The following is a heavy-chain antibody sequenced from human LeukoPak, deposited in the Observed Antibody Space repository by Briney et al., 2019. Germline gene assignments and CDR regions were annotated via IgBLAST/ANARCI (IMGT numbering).Heavy chain of an antibody. D-gene: IGHD3-22*01. J-gene: IGHJ4*02. CDR2: ISGSGGST. V-gene: IGHV3-23*01. CDR1: GFTFSSYA. Sequence: PGGSLRLSCAASGFTFSSYAMSWVRQAPGKGLEWVSAISGSGGSTYYTDSVKGRFTISRDNPKNTVYMQMNSLRPEDTAIYYCARGAYFNDRTGYNEYWGQGTLVTVSS. CDR3: ARGAYFNDRTGYNEY.